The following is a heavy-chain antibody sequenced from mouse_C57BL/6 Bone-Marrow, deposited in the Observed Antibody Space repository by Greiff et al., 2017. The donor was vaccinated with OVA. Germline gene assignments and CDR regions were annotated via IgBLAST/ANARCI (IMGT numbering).Heavy chain of an antibody. J-gene: IGHJ4*01. CDR2: IWRGGST. CDR3: AKTSLYYAMDY. D-gene: IGHD6-2*01. CDR1: GFSLTSYG. Sequence: QVQLQESGPGLVQPSQSLSITCTVSGFSLTSYGVHWVRQSPGKGLEWLGVIWRGGSTDYNAAFMSRLSITKDNSKSQVFFKMNSLQADDTAIYDSAKTSLYYAMDYWGQGTSVTVSS. V-gene: IGHV2-5*01.